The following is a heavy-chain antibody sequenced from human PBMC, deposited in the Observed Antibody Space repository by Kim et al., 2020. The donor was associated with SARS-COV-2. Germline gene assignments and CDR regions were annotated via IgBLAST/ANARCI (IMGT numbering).Heavy chain of an antibody. D-gene: IGHD5-18*01. CDR2: ISSSGSTI. CDR3: ASAEGVGWLTAMGTGLIDY. Sequence: GGSLRLSCAASGFTFSDYYMSWIRQAPGKGLEWVSYISSSGSTIYYADSVKGRFTISRDNAKNSLYLQMNSLRAEDTAVYYCASAEGVGWLTAMGTGLIDYWGQGTLVTVSS. CDR1: GFTFSDYY. V-gene: IGHV3-11*04. J-gene: IGHJ4*02.